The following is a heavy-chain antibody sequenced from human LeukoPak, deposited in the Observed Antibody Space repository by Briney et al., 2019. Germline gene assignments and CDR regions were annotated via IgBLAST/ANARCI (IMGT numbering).Heavy chain of an antibody. D-gene: IGHD4-17*01. CDR3: ARVATTVTRPDY. CDR2: TSSSSSYI. V-gene: IGHV3-21*01. CDR1: GFTFSSYS. J-gene: IGHJ4*02. Sequence: GGSLRLSCAASGFTFSSYSMNWVRQAPGKGLEWVSSTSSSSSYIYYADSVKGRFTISRDNAKNSLYRQMNSLRAEDTAVYYCARVATTVTRPDYWGQGTLVTVSS.